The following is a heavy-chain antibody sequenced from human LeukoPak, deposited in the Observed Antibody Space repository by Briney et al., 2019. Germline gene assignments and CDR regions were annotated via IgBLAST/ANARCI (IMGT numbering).Heavy chain of an antibody. CDR2: INANSGGT. D-gene: IGHD3-3*01. Sequence: ASVKVSCKVSGYTFTGYYIHWLRQAPGQGLEWMGRINANSGGTSSAQKFQGRVTMTRDTSISTAYMELSSLRSDDTAVYYCARDFVRSLAFGYGMDVWGRGTTVTVSS. V-gene: IGHV1-2*06. CDR3: ARDFVRSLAFGYGMDV. J-gene: IGHJ6*02. CDR1: GYTFTGYY.